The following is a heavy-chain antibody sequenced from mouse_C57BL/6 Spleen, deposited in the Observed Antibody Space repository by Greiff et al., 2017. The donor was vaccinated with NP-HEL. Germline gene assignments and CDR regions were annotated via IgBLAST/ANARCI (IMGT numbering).Heavy chain of an antibody. Sequence: EVQVVESGGGLVKPGGSLKLSCAASGFTFSDYGMHWVRQAPEKGLEWVAYISSGSSTIYYADTVKGRFTISRANAKNTLFLQMTSQRSEDTAMYYCARMGGPLDYWGQGTTLTVSS. CDR3: ARMGGPLDY. CDR1: GFTFSDYG. V-gene: IGHV5-17*01. CDR2: ISSGSSTI. J-gene: IGHJ2*01.